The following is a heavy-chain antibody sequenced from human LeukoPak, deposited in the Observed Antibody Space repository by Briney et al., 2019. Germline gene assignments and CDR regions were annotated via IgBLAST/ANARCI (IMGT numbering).Heavy chain of an antibody. Sequence: PGGSLRLSCAASGFTFSSYSMNWVRQAPGKGLEWVSYISSSGSTIYYADSVKGRFTISRDNAKNSLYLQMNSLRAEDTAVYYCASDLSLYCSGGSCYSLNYWGQGTLVTVSS. CDR1: GFTFSSYS. CDR2: ISSSGSTI. CDR3: ASDLSLYCSGGSCYSLNY. V-gene: IGHV3-48*04. J-gene: IGHJ4*02. D-gene: IGHD2-15*01.